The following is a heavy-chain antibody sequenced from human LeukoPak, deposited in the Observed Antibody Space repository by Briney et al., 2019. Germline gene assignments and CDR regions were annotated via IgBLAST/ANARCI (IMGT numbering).Heavy chain of an antibody. CDR2: IVVGSGYT. Sequence: SVKVSCKASGFTFTTSAVHWVRQARGQRLEWIGWIVVGSGYTNFARSFQERVTFTRDMSTGTAYMELSSLRSEDTAVYYCAADLLPTDPYNWFDPWGQGSLVTVSS. D-gene: IGHD2-2*01. CDR1: GFTFTTSA. V-gene: IGHV1-58*01. J-gene: IGHJ5*02. CDR3: AADLLPTDPYNWFDP.